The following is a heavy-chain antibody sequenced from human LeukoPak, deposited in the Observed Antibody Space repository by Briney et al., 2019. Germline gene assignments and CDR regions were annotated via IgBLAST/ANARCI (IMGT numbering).Heavy chain of an antibody. CDR2: ISAYNGNT. V-gene: IGHV1-18*04. Sequence: ASVKVSCKASGYTFTGYYMHWVRQAPGQGLEWMGWISAYNGNTNYAQKLQGRVTMTTDTSTSTAYMELRSLRSDDTAVYYCARDPVDSGSYLPDYWGQGTLVTVSS. CDR3: ARDPVDSGSYLPDY. D-gene: IGHD1-26*01. J-gene: IGHJ4*02. CDR1: GYTFTGYY.